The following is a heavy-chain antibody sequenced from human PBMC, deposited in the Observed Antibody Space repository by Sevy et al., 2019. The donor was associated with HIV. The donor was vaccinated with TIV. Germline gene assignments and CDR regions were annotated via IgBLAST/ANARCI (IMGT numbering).Heavy chain of an antibody. Sequence: GESLKISCAASGFTFSSYCMHWVRQAPGKGLVWVSRINSDGSSTSYADSVKGRFTISRDNAKNTLYLQMNSLRAEDTAVYYCARIGTVRGYWGQGTLVTVSS. CDR1: GFTFSSYC. J-gene: IGHJ4*02. D-gene: IGHD4-4*01. CDR3: ARIGTVRGY. CDR2: INSDGSST. V-gene: IGHV3-74*01.